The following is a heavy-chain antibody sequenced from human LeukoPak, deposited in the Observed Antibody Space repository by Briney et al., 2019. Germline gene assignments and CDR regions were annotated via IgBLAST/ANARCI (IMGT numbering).Heavy chain of an antibody. Sequence: PGGSLRLSCTVSGFTVSSDSMSWVRQAPGKGLEWVSGISWNSGSIGYADSVKGRFTISRDNAKNSLYLQMNSLRAEDTALYYCAKDFMVRGVIITLGYWGQGTLVTVSS. CDR3: AKDFMVRGVIITLGY. CDR1: GFTVSSDS. J-gene: IGHJ4*02. V-gene: IGHV3-9*01. D-gene: IGHD3-10*01. CDR2: ISWNSGSI.